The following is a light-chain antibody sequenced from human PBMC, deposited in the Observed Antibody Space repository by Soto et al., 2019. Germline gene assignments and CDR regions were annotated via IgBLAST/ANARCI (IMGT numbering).Light chain of an antibody. CDR3: CSYAAGQTLV. V-gene: IGLV2-11*01. CDR2: HVA. CDR1: SSDVGGYEY. Sequence: QSALTQPRSVSGSPGQSVTISCSGTSSDVGGYEYVSRYQQHPGKAPTLIIYHVAQRPSGVPDRFSASKSGTTASLTISGLQAEDEAEYFCCSYAAGQTLVFGGGTKLTVL. J-gene: IGLJ2*01.